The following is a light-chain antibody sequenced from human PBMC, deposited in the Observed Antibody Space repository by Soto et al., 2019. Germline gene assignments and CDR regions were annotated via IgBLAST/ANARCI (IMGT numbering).Light chain of an antibody. CDR3: QQRSNWPLT. J-gene: IGKJ4*01. Sequence: EIVLTQSPATLSLSPGERPTLSWRASQSVSSYLAWYKQKPGQAPRLLIYDASNRATGIPARFSGSGSGTDFTLTISSLQPEDFAVYYCQQRSNWPLTFGGGTKVDI. CDR1: QSVSSY. CDR2: DAS. V-gene: IGKV3-11*01.